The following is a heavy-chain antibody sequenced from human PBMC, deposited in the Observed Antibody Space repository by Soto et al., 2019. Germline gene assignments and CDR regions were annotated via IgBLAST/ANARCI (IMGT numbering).Heavy chain of an antibody. D-gene: IGHD2-2*02. CDR2: ISTYNSRT. J-gene: IGHJ6*02. Sequence: QDQLVQSGAEVKKPGASVKISCEASGYTFTSHGISWVRQAPGQGLEWLGWISTYNSRTHYAQKVQGRVTMTTDTATSTAYLDLRSLTFDDTAVYYCARARYCASPSCYKHYCDEIDPWGQGTTVTASS. V-gene: IGHV1-18*04. CDR3: ARARYCASPSCYKHYCDEIDP. CDR1: GYTFTSHG.